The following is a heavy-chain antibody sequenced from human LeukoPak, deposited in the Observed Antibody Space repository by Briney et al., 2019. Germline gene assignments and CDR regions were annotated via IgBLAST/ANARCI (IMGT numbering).Heavy chain of an antibody. J-gene: IGHJ4*02. CDR2: IYYSGNT. Sequence: SETLSLTCTVSGGSISSSSYYWSWIRQPPGKGLEWIGYIYYSGNTDYSPSLKGRVTISVDTSENQFSLKLSSVSAADTAVYYCARGLRYLDYWGQGTLVTVSS. CDR3: ARGLRYLDY. D-gene: IGHD3-16*01. V-gene: IGHV4-61*05. CDR1: GGSISSSSYY.